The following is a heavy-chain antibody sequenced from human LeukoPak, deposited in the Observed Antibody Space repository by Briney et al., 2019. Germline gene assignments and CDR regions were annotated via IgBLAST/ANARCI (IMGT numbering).Heavy chain of an antibody. CDR3: AKDRAAMPTYYFDY. CDR1: GFTFSSYG. V-gene: IGHV3-30*18. Sequence: GRSLRLSCEASGFTFSSYGMHWVRRAPSKGLEWVAVISFDGSDKYYADSVSGRFTISRDNSKNTLYVQMNSLRAEDTAVYYCAKDRAAMPTYYFDYWGQGALVTVSS. D-gene: IGHD2-2*01. J-gene: IGHJ4*02. CDR2: ISFDGSDK.